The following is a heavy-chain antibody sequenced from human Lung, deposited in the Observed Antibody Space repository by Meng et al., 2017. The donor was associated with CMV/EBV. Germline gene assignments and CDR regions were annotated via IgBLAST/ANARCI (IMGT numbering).Heavy chain of an antibody. D-gene: IGHD2-2*01. V-gene: IGHV1-69*02. CDR2: IIPILGIA. CDR1: GGTFSSYT. J-gene: IGHJ6*02. Sequence: SXXVSXKASGGTFSSYTISWVRQAPGQGLEWMGRIIPILGIANYAQKFQGRVTITADKSTSTAYMELSSLRSEDTAVYYCAINIVVVPAADFHYYYYGMDVWXQGPTVTVSS. CDR3: AINIVVVPAADFHYYYYGMDV.